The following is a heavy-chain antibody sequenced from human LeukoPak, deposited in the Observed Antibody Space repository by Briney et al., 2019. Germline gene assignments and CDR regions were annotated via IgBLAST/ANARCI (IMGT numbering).Heavy chain of an antibody. CDR3: ARALNPLPGTNYFDY. J-gene: IGHJ4*02. CDR1: GASINTHY. V-gene: IGHV4-4*07. D-gene: IGHD2-15*01. Sequence: KPSETLSLTCTVSGASINTHYWSWIRQPAGKGLEWIGRIYISGSTNYNSSLQSRVTMSVDTSKNQFSLKLSSVTAADTAVYYCARALNPLPGTNYFDYWGQGTLVTVSS. CDR2: IYISGST.